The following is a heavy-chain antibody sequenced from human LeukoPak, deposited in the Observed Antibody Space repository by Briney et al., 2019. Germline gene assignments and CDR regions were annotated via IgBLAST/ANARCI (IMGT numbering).Heavy chain of an antibody. J-gene: IGHJ1*01. CDR3: ARRRYYDSTGYLD. Sequence: SETLSLICTVSGGYISSSSYYGGWIRQPPGKGLEWIGDIYYTGRTYYNSSLKSRLTVSIDTSKNHFSLKLASVTAADTAVYFCARRRYYDSTGYLDWGQGTLITVSS. V-gene: IGHV4-39*02. CDR1: GGYISSSSYY. CDR2: IYYTGRT. D-gene: IGHD3-22*01.